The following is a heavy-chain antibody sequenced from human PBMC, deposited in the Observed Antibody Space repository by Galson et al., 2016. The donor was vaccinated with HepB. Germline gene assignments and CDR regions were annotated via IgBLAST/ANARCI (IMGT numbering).Heavy chain of an antibody. V-gene: IGHV3-21*01. D-gene: IGHD4-17*01. CDR2: ISASHGFI. Sequence: SLRLSCAASGFTFTSYTMNWLRQAPGKGLQWVSSISASHGFIHYADSVKGRFTISRDNARNSLYLQMNSLIAEDTAFYYCAGAYGDYAHTDYWGQGTLVTVSS. CDR1: GFTFTSYT. J-gene: IGHJ4*02. CDR3: AGAYGDYAHTDY.